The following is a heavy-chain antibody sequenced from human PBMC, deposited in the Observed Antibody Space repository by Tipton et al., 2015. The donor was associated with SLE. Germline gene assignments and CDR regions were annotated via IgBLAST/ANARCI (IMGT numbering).Heavy chain of an antibody. V-gene: IGHV4-39*01. D-gene: IGHD1-20*01. CDR1: GDSISGTTYS. CDR3: ARHLGAHNWNY. Sequence: TLSLTCTVSGDSISGTTYSWAWIRQSPGKGLDWIDSVYYTGTTFYNPSLESRVTVSLDTSRNRFSLRLRSVTAADTAMYFCARHLGAHNWNYWGQGTLVTVSS. CDR2: VYYTGTT. J-gene: IGHJ4*02.